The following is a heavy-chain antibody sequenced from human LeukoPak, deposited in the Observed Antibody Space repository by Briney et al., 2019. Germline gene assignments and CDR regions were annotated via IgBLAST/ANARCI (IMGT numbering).Heavy chain of an antibody. CDR1: GYSFTSYW. D-gene: IGHD1-14*01. J-gene: IGHJ6*02. CDR3: ARQTPDQYGMDV. CDR2: MHPGDSNT. V-gene: IGHV5-51*01. Sequence: GESLKISCKASGYSFTSYWIGWVRQMPGKGLEWMGIMHPGDSNTRYSPSFQGQVTISAEKSINTAYQQWGSLKASDTAIYYCARQTPDQYGMDVWGQGTTVTVSS.